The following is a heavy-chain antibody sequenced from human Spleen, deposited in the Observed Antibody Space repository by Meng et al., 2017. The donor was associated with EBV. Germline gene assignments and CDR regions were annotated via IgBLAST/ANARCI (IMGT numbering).Heavy chain of an antibody. J-gene: IGHJ4*02. CDR1: GCSIRGTNW. Sequence: VQLQESGPGLVKPSGTPSLTCSVSGCSIRGTNWWTWVRQPPGKKLEWIGEIHHGGNTNYNPSLKSRVTMSVDKSKNQFSLKLSSMTAADTAIYYCASYSSYDFLFDYWGQGTLVTVSS. CDR3: ASYSSYDFLFDY. D-gene: IGHD3-3*01. V-gene: IGHV4-4*02. CDR2: IHHGGNT.